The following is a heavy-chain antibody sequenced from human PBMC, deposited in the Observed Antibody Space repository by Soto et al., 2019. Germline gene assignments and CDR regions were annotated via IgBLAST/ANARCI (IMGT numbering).Heavy chain of an antibody. CDR1: GASINNYY. V-gene: IGHV4-59*01. J-gene: IGHJ4*02. CDR3: AKYRRTDAEGYRLDF. Sequence: PSETLSLTCSVSGASINNYYWSWIRQPPGKGLEWIGYVYYTGSTSTKYNPSPQSRVAMSVASSKNQFSLKLTSMTAADTAIYYCAKYRRTDAEGYRLDFWGPGTLVTVSS. D-gene: IGHD5-12*01. CDR2: VYYTGSTST.